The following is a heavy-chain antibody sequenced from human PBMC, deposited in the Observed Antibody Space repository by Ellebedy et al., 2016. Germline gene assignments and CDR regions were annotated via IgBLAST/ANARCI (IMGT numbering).Heavy chain of an antibody. V-gene: IGHV3-53*01. D-gene: IGHD1-1*01. Sequence: GGSLRLSXAISGFTVSSNYMTWVRQAPGKGLEWVAVIYSSGTTSYADSVKGRFIISRDNSKNTLDLQMSSLRAEDTAVYYCARGSWNDDRYYFDYWGQGTLVTVSS. CDR2: IYSSGTT. CDR1: GFTVSSNY. CDR3: ARGSWNDDRYYFDY. J-gene: IGHJ4*02.